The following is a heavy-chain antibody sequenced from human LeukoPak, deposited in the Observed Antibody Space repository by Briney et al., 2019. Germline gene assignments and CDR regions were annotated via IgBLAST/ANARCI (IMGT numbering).Heavy chain of an antibody. CDR1: GFTFSSYS. D-gene: IGHD3-10*01. CDR3: ARDSGGYYFDY. CDR2: ISSSSSYI. J-gene: IGHJ4*02. V-gene: IGHV3-21*01. Sequence: GGSLGLSCAASGFTFSSYSMNWVRQAPGKGLEWVSSISSSSSYINYADSVKGRFTISRDNAKNSLYLQMNSLRAEDTAVYYCARDSGGYYFDYWGQGTLVTVSS.